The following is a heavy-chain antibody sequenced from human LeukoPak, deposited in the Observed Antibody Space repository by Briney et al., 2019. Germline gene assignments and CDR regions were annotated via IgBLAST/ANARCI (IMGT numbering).Heavy chain of an antibody. D-gene: IGHD6-13*01. V-gene: IGHV3-33*01. Sequence: GGSLRLSCTASGFTLSTYGMHWVRQAPGKGLEWVALIWYDGSNKYYADSVKGRFTISRDNSKNTLHLQMNSLRAEDTAVYYCARDFIAAAGFNWFDPRDQGTLVTVSS. CDR1: GFTLSTYG. J-gene: IGHJ5*02. CDR3: ARDFIAAAGFNWFDP. CDR2: IWYDGSNK.